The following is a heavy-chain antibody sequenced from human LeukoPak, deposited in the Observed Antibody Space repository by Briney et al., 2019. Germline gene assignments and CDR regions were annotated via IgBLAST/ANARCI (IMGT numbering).Heavy chain of an antibody. CDR2: IKQDGSEK. J-gene: IGHJ6*02. CDR3: ARGSSGSIIKYYYYGMDV. D-gene: IGHD3-10*01. CDR1: GFTFSSYW. Sequence: GGSLRLSCAASGFTFSSYWMSWVRQAPGKGLEWVANIKQDGSEKYYVDSVKGRFTISRDNAKNSLYLQMNSLRAEDTAVYYCARGSSGSIIKYYYYGMDVWGQGTTVTVSS. V-gene: IGHV3-7*01.